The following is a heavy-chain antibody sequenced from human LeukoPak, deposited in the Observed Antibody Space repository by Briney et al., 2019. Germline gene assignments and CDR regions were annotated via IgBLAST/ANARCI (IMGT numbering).Heavy chain of an antibody. V-gene: IGHV4-30-4*01. D-gene: IGHD3-22*01. J-gene: IGHJ3*02. CDR3: ARASYYYDSSGYYAGAFDI. Sequence: SETLSLTCTVSGGSINSGDYYWSWIRQPPGKGLEWIGYIYYSGSTYYNPSLKSRVTISVDTSKNQFSLKLSSVTAADTAVYYCARASYYYDSSGYYAGAFDIWGQGTMVTVSS. CDR1: GGSINSGDYY. CDR2: IYYSGST.